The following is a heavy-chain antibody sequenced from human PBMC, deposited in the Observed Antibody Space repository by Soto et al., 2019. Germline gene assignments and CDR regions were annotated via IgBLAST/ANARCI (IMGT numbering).Heavy chain of an antibody. D-gene: IGHD6-19*01. CDR1: GFTFSSYS. J-gene: IGHJ4*02. V-gene: IGHV3-21*01. CDR3: ARDAGAIAVEWGYFDY. Sequence: PGGSLRLSCAASGFTFSSYSMNWVRQAPGKGLEWVSSISSSSSYIYYADSVKGRFTISRDNAKNSLYLQMNSLRAEDTAVYYCARDAGAIAVEWGYFDYWGQGTLVTVSS. CDR2: ISSSSSYI.